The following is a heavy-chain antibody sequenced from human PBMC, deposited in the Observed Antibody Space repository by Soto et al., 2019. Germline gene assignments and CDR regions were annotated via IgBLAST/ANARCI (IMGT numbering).Heavy chain of an antibody. D-gene: IGHD6-6*01. J-gene: IGHJ3*01. CDR3: ARVQGTARNAFDV. V-gene: IGHV3-23*01. CDR2: VSGSAGST. CDR1: GFTFSIYV. Sequence: EVQLLESGGGLVQPGGSLRLTCAASGFTFSIYVMTWVRQAPGKGLEWVSAVSGSAGSTYYADSVKGRFSISRDNSKNTLYLQMNRLPADDTAVYYCARVQGTARNAFDVWGHGTMVTVSS.